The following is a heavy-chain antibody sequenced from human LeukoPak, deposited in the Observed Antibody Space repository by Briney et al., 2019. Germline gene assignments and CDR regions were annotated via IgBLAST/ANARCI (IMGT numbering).Heavy chain of an antibody. CDR1: GYTFTSYG. V-gene: IGHV1-18*01. CDR2: ISAYSGNI. J-gene: IGHJ3*02. CDR3: ARLASIAVAGDAFDI. Sequence: ASVKVSCKASGYTFTSYGISWVRQAPGQGFEWMGWISAYSGNISYAQVLQGRVTMTTDTSTNIAYMELRSLTSDDTAVYYCARLASIAVAGDAFDIWGQGTMVTVSS. D-gene: IGHD6-19*01.